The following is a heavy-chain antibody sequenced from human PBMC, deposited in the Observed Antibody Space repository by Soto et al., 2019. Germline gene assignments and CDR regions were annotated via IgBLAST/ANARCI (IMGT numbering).Heavy chain of an antibody. V-gene: IGHV3-30-3*01. CDR2: ISSDGSNK. Sequence: GGSLRLSCAASGFTFSSYAMHWVRQAPGKGLEWVAVISSDGSNKYYADSVKGRFTKSRDNSKKTLYLQMNSLRAEDTAVYYCARAQRITIFSVVITGWFDPWGQGTLVTVSS. J-gene: IGHJ5*02. CDR3: ARAQRITIFSVVITGWFDP. CDR1: GFTFSSYA. D-gene: IGHD3-3*01.